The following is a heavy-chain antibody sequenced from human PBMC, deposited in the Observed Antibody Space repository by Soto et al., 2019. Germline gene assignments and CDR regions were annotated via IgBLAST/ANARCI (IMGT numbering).Heavy chain of an antibody. CDR1: GFTFSSYG. Sequence: QVQLVESGGGVVQPGRSLRLSCAASGFTFSSYGMHWVRQAPGMGLEWVAVISYDGSNKYYADSVKGRFTISRDNSKNTLYLQMNSLRAEDTAVYYCAKPHNYDSSGVLYYFDYWGQGTLVTVSS. CDR2: ISYDGSNK. D-gene: IGHD3-22*01. J-gene: IGHJ4*02. V-gene: IGHV3-30*18. CDR3: AKPHNYDSSGVLYYFDY.